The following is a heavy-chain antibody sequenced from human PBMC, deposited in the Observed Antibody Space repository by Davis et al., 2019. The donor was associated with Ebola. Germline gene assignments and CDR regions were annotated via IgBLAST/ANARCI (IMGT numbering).Heavy chain of an antibody. CDR1: GFTFSSHT. J-gene: IGHJ4*02. V-gene: IGHV3-23*01. CDR2: ISGSGVGT. CDR3: AKAGFVPHYFDY. Sequence: GESLKISCAASGFTFSSHTMNWVRQAPGKGLEWVSGISGSGVGTYYADSVKGRFTIFRDNSKNTLYLQMNSLRAEDTAVYYCAKAGFVPHYFDYWGQGTLVTVSS.